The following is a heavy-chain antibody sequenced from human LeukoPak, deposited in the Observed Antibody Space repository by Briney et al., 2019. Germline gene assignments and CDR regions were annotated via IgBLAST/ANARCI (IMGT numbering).Heavy chain of an antibody. CDR1: GFTFSSYA. CDR2: ISGSGGST. D-gene: IGHD4-17*01. J-gene: IGHJ4*02. CDR3: AKINGVYGDYFDY. V-gene: IGHV3-23*01. Sequence: PGGSLRLSCAASGFTFSSYAMSWVRQAPGKGLEWVSAISGSGGSTYYADSVRGRFTISRDNSKNTLYLQMNSLRAEDTAVYYCAKINGVYGDYFDYWGQGTLVTVSS.